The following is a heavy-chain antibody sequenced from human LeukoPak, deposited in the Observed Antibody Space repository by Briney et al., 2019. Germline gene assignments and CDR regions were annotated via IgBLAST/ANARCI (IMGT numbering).Heavy chain of an antibody. D-gene: IGHD5-18*01. CDR2: ISNDGSKK. J-gene: IGHJ4*02. Sequence: PGGSLRLSCAASGFTFSSYGMHWVRQAPGKGLDWVAVISNDGSKKYYADSVKGRFTISRDNSKNTLSLQVSSLRTADTAVYYCAKDRYSYAFEYSDSWGQGTLVTVSS. CDR3: AKDRYSYAFEYSDS. CDR1: GFTFSSYG. V-gene: IGHV3-30*18.